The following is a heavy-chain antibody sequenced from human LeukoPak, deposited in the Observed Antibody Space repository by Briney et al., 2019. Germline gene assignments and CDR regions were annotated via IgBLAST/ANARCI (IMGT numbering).Heavy chain of an antibody. CDR3: ARASEYSSGYYDWFDL. CDR1: GYTFTGHY. CDR2: INPNTGDT. J-gene: IGHJ5*02. V-gene: IGHV1-2*02. D-gene: IGHD3-22*01. Sequence: GASVKVSCKASGYTFTGHYMHWVRQAPGQGLEWMGWINPNTGDTKYAQKFQGRVTMTRDTSISTAYMDLSTLRSDDTALYYCARASEYSSGYYDWFDLWGQGTLVTVSS.